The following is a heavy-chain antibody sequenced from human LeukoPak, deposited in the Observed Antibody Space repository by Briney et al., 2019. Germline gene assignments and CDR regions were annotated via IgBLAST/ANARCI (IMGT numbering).Heavy chain of an antibody. CDR1: GGSFSGYY. D-gene: IGHD5-12*01. J-gene: IGHJ6*02. Sequence: SETLSLTCAVYGGSFSGYYWSWIRQPPGKGLEWIGEINHSGSTYYNPSLKSRVTISVDTSKNQFSLKLSSVTAADTAVYYCARVSPEYSGYDWASYYYGMDVWGQGTTVTVSS. CDR3: ARVSPEYSGYDWASYYYGMDV. V-gene: IGHV4-34*09. CDR2: INHSGST.